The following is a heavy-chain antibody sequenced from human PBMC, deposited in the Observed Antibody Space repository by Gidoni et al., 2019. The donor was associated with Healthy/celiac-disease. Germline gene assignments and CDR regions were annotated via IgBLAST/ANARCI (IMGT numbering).Heavy chain of an antibody. J-gene: IGHJ3*02. CDR1: GFTFTSSA. Sequence: QMQLVQSGPEVKKPGTSVKVSCKASGFTFTSSAVQWVRQARGQRLEWIGWIVVGSGNTNYAQKFQERVTITRDMSTSTAYMELSSLRSEDTAVYYCAAAFNDFWSGWDAFDIWGQGTMVTVSS. V-gene: IGHV1-58*01. CDR3: AAAFNDFWSGWDAFDI. D-gene: IGHD3-3*01. CDR2: IVVGSGNT.